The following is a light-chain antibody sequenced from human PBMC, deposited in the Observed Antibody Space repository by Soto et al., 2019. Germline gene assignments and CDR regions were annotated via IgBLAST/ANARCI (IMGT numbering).Light chain of an antibody. J-gene: IGKJ2*01. CDR2: AAS. Sequence: DIQMNQSPSSLSASVGDRVTITCRASQSISSYLNWYQQKPGKAPKLLIYAASSLQSGVPSRFSGSGSGTDFTLTSSSLQPEDFANYYCQQSYSTPYTFGQGTKLEIK. CDR3: QQSYSTPYT. CDR1: QSISSY. V-gene: IGKV1-39*01.